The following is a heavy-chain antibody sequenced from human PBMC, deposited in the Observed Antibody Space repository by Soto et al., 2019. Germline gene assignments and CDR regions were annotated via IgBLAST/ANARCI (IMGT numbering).Heavy chain of an antibody. D-gene: IGHD6-25*01. V-gene: IGHV5-51*01. CDR3: ARLDGEAAASYYGMDV. CDR2: IYPGSSNT. CDR1: GYSFTSYW. Sequence: PGESLKISCKGSGYSFTSYWIGWVRQMPGKGPEWMGIIYPGSSNTRYSPSFQGQVTISADKSISTAYLQWSSLKASDTAMYYCARLDGEAAASYYGMDVWGQGTTVTVSS. J-gene: IGHJ6*02.